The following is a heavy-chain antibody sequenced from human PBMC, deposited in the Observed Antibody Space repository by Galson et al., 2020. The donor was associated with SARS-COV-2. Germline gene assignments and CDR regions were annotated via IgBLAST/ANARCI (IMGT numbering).Heavy chain of an antibody. Sequence: GGSLRLSCAASGFTFDDYGMSWVRQAPGKGLEWVSGINWNGGSTGYADSVKGRFTISRDNAKNSLYLQMNSLRAEDTALYHCARGYCSSTSCHYYYYYYMDVWGKGTTVTVSS. V-gene: IGHV3-20*01. J-gene: IGHJ6*03. CDR2: INWNGGST. CDR3: ARGYCSSTSCHYYYYYYMDV. D-gene: IGHD2-2*01. CDR1: GFTFDDYG.